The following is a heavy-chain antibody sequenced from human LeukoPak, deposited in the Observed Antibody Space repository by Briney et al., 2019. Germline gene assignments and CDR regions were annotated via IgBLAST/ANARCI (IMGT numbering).Heavy chain of an antibody. J-gene: IGHJ4*02. CDR3: ARGVGSGYTDY. V-gene: IGHV4-34*01. Sequence: SETLSLTCAVYGGSFSDYYWSWIRQTPGKGLEWIGEINHSRSTKYNPSLKSRVTMSVETSKNQFSLKLISVTAADTAVYYCARGVGSGYTDYWGQGALVTVSS. D-gene: IGHD3-22*01. CDR2: INHSRST. CDR1: GGSFSDYY.